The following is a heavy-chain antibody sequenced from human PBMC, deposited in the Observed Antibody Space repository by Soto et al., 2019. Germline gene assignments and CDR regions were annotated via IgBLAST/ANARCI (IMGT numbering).Heavy chain of an antibody. CDR2: INPSGGST. Sequence: ASVKVSCKASGYTFTSYYMHWVRQAPGQGLEWMGIINPSGGSTSYAQKFQGRVTMTRDTSTSTVYMELSSLRSEDTAVYYCARRWETYYDFWSGYDWFDPWGQGTLVTSPQ. J-gene: IGHJ5*02. V-gene: IGHV1-46*01. D-gene: IGHD3-3*01. CDR1: GYTFTSYY. CDR3: ARRWETYYDFWSGYDWFDP.